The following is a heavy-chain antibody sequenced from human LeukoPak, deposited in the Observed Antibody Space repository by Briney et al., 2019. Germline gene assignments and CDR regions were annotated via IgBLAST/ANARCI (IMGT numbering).Heavy chain of an antibody. CDR2: LYHSGST. CDR1: DSSISSGYF. D-gene: IGHD4-17*01. CDR3: ATLLSDYVAHYFDC. Sequence: SETLSLTCAVSDSSISSGYFWGWIRQPPGKGLEWVGTLYHSGSTYYNPSLKSRVAISLDTSKTQFSLKLSPVTAADTALYYCATLLSDYVAHYFDCWGQGVLVTVSS. V-gene: IGHV4-38-2*01. J-gene: IGHJ4*02.